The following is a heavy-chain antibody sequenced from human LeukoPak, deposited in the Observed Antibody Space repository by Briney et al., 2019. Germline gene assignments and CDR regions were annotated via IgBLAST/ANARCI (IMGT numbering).Heavy chain of an antibody. CDR1: GFTFSSYS. D-gene: IGHD2-21*02. CDR3: ARRGRDSYYYYMDV. Sequence: PGGSLRLSCAASGFTFSSYSMNWVRQAPGKGLEWVSYISSSSSTIYYADSVKGRFTISRDNAKNSLYLQMNSLRAEDTAVYYCARRGRDSYYYYMDVWGKGTTVTVSS. J-gene: IGHJ6*03. V-gene: IGHV3-48*01. CDR2: ISSSSSTI.